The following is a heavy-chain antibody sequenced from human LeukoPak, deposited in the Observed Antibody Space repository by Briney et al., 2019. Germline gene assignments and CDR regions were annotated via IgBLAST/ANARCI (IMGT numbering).Heavy chain of an antibody. CDR3: ARDLTFWVGGGGWFGY. J-gene: IGHJ5*01. CDR1: GGSISGHY. V-gene: IGHV4-4*07. Sequence: SETLSLTCTVSGGSISGHYWSWIRQPAGRGLEWIGRILYSGSTNYNPSLKSRVTMSVDTSKNQFSLKLTSVTAADTAMYYCARDLTFWVGGGGWFGYWGLGTLVTVSS. CDR2: ILYSGST. D-gene: IGHD2-21*01.